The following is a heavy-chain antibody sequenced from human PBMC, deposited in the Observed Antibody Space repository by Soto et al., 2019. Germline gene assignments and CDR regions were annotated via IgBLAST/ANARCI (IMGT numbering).Heavy chain of an antibody. CDR2: ISSSSSTI. CDR1: GFTFSGYG. Sequence: EVQMVESGGGLVQPGGSLRLSCAASGFTFSGYGMNWVRQAPGKGLEWISYISSSSSTIYYADSVKGRFTISRDNAKNSLYLQMNSLRAEDTAVYYCARGGPHWYFDLWGRATLVTVSS. J-gene: IGHJ2*01. V-gene: IGHV3-48*01. CDR3: ARGGPHWYFDL.